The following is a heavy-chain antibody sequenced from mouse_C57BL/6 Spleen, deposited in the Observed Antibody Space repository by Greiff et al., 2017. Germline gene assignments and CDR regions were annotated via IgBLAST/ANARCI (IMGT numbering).Heavy chain of an antibody. Sequence: VQLQESGAELVKPGASVKISCKASGYAFSSYWMNWVKQRPGKGLEWIGQIYPGDGDTNYNGKFKGKATLTADKSSSTAYMQLSSLTSEDSAVYFCARDGGMGYYPWFAYWGQGTLVTVSA. V-gene: IGHV1-80*01. CDR2: IYPGDGDT. J-gene: IGHJ3*01. CDR1: GYAFSSYW. CDR3: ARDGGMGYYPWFAY. D-gene: IGHD2-3*01.